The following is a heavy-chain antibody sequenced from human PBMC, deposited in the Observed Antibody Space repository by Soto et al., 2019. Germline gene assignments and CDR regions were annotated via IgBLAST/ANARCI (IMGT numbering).Heavy chain of an antibody. Sequence: QLQLQESGSXXXKASQTLSLTCAVSGGSISSGGYSWSWIRQPPGKGLEWIGYIYHGSTYYNPSLKSRVTISIDRSKNQFSLKLSSVTAADTAVYYCASSGSRGIGAFDIWGQGTMVTVSS. V-gene: IGHV4-30-2*01. CDR1: GGSISSGGYS. J-gene: IGHJ3*02. CDR3: ASSGSRGIGAFDI. D-gene: IGHD3-22*01. CDR2: IYHGST.